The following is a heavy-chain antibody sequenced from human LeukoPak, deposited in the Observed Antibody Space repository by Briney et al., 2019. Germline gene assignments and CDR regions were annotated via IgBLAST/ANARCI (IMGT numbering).Heavy chain of an antibody. CDR3: ASHREMNSYEDVDM. J-gene: IGHJ3*02. Sequence: PSETLSLTCTVSGGSISNYYWTWIRQPPGQGLEWIGFIVYSGSTNYNPSLKSRVTISIDTSNNQLSLKLSSVTAADTAVYYSASHREMNSYEDVDMWGQGTMVTVSS. D-gene: IGHD5-24*01. CDR1: GGSISNYY. V-gene: IGHV4-59*08. CDR2: IVYSGST.